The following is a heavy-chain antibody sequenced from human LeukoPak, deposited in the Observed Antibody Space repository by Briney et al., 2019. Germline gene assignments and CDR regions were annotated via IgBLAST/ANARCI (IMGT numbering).Heavy chain of an antibody. Sequence: SVKVSCKASGGTFSSYAISWVRQAPGQGLEWMGGIIPIFGTANYAQKFQGRVTITADESTSTAYVELSSLRSEDTAVYYCARGEDDFWSGYGKYYFDYWGQGTLVTVSS. CDR1: GGTFSSYA. V-gene: IGHV1-69*13. D-gene: IGHD3-3*01. CDR3: ARGEDDFWSGYGKYYFDY. J-gene: IGHJ4*02. CDR2: IIPIFGTA.